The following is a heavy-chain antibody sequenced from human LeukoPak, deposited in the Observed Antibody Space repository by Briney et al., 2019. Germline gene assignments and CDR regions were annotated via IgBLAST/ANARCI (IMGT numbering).Heavy chain of an antibody. CDR1: GGSISSGDYY. J-gene: IGHJ4*02. V-gene: IGHV4-30-4*01. CDR2: IYYSGST. D-gene: IGHD5-18*01. Sequence: SETLSLTCSVSGGSISSGDYYWSWNRQPPGKGLEWIGYIYYSGSTYYNPSLKSRLTISVDTSKNQFSLELSSVTAADTAVYYCARWSGGYNYGLDYWGQGTLVTVSS. CDR3: ARWSGGYNYGLDY.